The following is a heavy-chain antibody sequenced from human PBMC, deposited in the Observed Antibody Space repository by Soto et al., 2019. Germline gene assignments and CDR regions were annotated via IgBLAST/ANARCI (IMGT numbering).Heavy chain of an antibody. CDR3: AEDPSMVRGVPSDY. J-gene: IGHJ4*02. CDR1: GFTFTSSA. V-gene: IGHV1-58*01. D-gene: IGHD3-10*01. Sequence: ASVKVSCKASGFTFTSSAVQWVRQARGQRLEWIGWIVVGSGNTNYAQKFQERVTITRDMSTSTAYMELSSLRSEDTAVYYCAEDPSMVRGVPSDYWGQGTLVTVSS. CDR2: IVVGSGNT.